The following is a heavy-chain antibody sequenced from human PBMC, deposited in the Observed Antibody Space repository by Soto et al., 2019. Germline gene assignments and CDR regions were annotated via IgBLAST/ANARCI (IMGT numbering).Heavy chain of an antibody. CDR1: GFTFSDYY. V-gene: IGHV3-11*04. J-gene: IGHJ6*02. CDR2: ISSSSSTI. Sequence: GGSLRLSCASSGFTFSDYYMSLIRQAPGKGLEWVSYISSSSSTIYYADSVKGRFTISRDNAKNSLYLQMNSLRAEDAAVYYCARDYADSSSWYTPHYYYYGMDVWGQGTTVTVSS. D-gene: IGHD6-13*01. CDR3: ARDYADSSSWYTPHYYYYGMDV.